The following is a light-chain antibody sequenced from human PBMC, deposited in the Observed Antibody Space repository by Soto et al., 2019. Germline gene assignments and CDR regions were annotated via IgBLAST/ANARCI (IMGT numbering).Light chain of an antibody. CDR3: GTWDGSLSAGV. CDR1: SSNIGNNY. Sequence: QSVLTQPPSVSAAPGQKVTISCSGSSSNIGNNYVSWYQQLPGTAPKLLMYDNNKRPSGIPDRFSGSKSGTSATLGITGLQTGDEADYYCGTWDGSLSAGVFGGGTKLTVL. V-gene: IGLV1-51*01. CDR2: DNN. J-gene: IGLJ2*01.